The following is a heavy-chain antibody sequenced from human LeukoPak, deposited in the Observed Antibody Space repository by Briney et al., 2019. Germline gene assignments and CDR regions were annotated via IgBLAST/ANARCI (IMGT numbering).Heavy chain of an antibody. D-gene: IGHD3-10*01. J-gene: IGHJ4*02. CDR1: GFTFSSYI. CDR2: ISSSSSYI. V-gene: IGHV3-21*01. CDR3: ARDVPSGSGSYIDY. Sequence: GGSLRLSCAASGFTFSSYIMNWVGQAPGKGLEWVSSISSSSSYIYYADSVKGRFTISRDNAKNSLYLQMNSLRAEDTAVYYCARDVPSGSGSYIDYWGQGTLVTVSS.